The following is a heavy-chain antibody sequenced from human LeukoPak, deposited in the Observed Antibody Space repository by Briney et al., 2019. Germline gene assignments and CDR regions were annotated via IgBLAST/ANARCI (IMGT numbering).Heavy chain of an antibody. Sequence: SETLSLTCTVSGDSISSSNSYWGWIRQPPGKGLEWIGSIYYSGNTYYNPSLKSRVTISVDTSKNQFSLKLSSVTAADTAVYYCARRKVYYTPRYWFDPRGQGTLVTVSS. J-gene: IGHJ5*02. CDR1: GDSISSSNSY. D-gene: IGHD2-2*02. V-gene: IGHV4-39*07. CDR3: ARRKVYYTPRYWFDP. CDR2: IYYSGNT.